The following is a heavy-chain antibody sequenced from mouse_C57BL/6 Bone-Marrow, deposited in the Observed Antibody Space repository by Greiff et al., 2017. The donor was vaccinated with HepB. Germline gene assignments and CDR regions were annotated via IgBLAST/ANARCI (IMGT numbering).Heavy chain of an antibody. CDR2: IKPSDSYT. J-gene: IGHJ1*03. V-gene: IGHV1-69*01. CDR3: ARSSLYYYGSSYSWYFDV. CDR1: GYTFTSYW. Sequence: QVQLQQPGAELVMPGASVKLSCKVSGYTFTSYWMHWVKQRFGQGLEGCGEIKPSDSYTNYNQKFKGKSTLTVDKSSSTAYMQLNSLTSEDSAVSYCARSSLYYYGSSYSWYFDVWGTGTTVTVSS. D-gene: IGHD1-1*01.